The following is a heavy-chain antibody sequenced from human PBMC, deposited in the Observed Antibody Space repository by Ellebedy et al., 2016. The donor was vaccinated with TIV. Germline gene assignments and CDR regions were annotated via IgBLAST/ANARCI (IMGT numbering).Heavy chain of an antibody. CDR3: RFEDGYDV. J-gene: IGHJ3*01. Sequence: PGGSLRLSCTGSGFTFSNHDMSWIRQAPGKGPEWLSVITGRGDKIFTAASVKGRFIISRDNSKSTLYLQMNNLRAGDTAKYYCRFEDGYDVWGQGTVVTVSS. V-gene: IGHV3-23*01. CDR1: GFTFSNHD. CDR2: ITGRGDKI. D-gene: IGHD3-16*01.